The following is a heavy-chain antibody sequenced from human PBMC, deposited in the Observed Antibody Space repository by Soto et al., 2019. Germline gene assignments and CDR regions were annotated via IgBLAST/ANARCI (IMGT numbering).Heavy chain of an antibody. V-gene: IGHV4-4*07. CDR3: ARYTEHPRYSMDV. D-gene: IGHD2-2*02. J-gene: IGHJ6*02. CDR1: GGSISSYY. Sequence: QVQLQGSGPGLVKPSETLSLTCTVSGGSISSYYWSWIRQPAGKGLEWIGRIYTSGSTNYNPSLKSRVTMSLDTSKNHCSLKLITLTAADPAVYYCARYTEHPRYSMDVWGQGTTVTVSS. CDR2: IYTSGST.